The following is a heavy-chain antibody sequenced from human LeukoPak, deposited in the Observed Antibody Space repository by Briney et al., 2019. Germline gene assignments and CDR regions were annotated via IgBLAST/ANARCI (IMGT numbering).Heavy chain of an antibody. D-gene: IGHD3-10*01. Sequence: SETLSLTCAVYGGSFSGYYWSWIRQPPGKGLEWIGEINHSGSTNYNPSLKSRVTISVDTSKNQFSLKLSSVTAADTAVYYCASSGYGSGRGRRFLDYWGQGTLVTVSS. CDR3: ASSGYGSGRGRRFLDY. CDR1: GGSFSGYY. V-gene: IGHV4-34*01. CDR2: INHSGST. J-gene: IGHJ4*02.